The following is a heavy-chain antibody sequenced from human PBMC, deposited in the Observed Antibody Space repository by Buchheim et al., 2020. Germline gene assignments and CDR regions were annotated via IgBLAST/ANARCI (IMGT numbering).Heavy chain of an antibody. CDR1: GGSISSSNW. CDR3: ARVGYDYVWGSYFDY. D-gene: IGHD3-16*01. CDR2: IYHSGST. Sequence: QVQLQESGPGLVKPSGTLSLTCAVSGGSISSSNWWSWVRQPPGKGLEWIGEIYHSGSTNYNPSLKSRVTIAVDKSTNQLFLKLSTVTAADTAVYYCARVGYDYVWGSYFDYWGQGTL. J-gene: IGHJ4*02. V-gene: IGHV4-4*02.